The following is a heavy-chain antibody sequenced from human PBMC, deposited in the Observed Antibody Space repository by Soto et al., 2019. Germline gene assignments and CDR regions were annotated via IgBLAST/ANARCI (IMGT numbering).Heavy chain of an antibody. D-gene: IGHD3-3*01. V-gene: IGHV4-39*07. CDR2: IYYSGST. CDR3: ARRFSTIFGVVRALGLDY. J-gene: IGHJ4*02. CDR1: NGSLSTSIYY. Sequence: SETLSLTCTVSNGSLSTSIYYWGWIRQPPGKGLEWIGSIYYSGSTYYNPSLKSRVTISVDTSKNQFSLKLSSVTAADTAVYYCARRFSTIFGVVRALGLDYWGQGTLVTVSS.